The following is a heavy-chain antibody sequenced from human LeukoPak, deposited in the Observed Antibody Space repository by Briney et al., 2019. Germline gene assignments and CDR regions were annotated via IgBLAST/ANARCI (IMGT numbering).Heavy chain of an antibody. V-gene: IGHV4-4*02. J-gene: IGHJ3*02. CDR2: IYHSGST. CDR3: ASRNDYLVAFDI. D-gene: IGHD2/OR15-2a*01. CDR1: GGSISSSNW. Sequence: PSETLSLTCAVSGGSISSSNWWSWVRQPPGKGLEWIGEIYHSGSTNYNPSLKSRVTISVDKSKNQFSLKLSSVTAADTAVYYCASRNDYLVAFDIWGQGTMVTVSS.